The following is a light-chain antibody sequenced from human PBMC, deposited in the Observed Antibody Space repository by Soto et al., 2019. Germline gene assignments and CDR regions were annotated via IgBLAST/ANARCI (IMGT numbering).Light chain of an antibody. Sequence: DIQMTQSPSTLSASVGDRVTITCRASQSISSWLAWYQQKPGKAPKLLIYKASSLESGVPSRFSGSGSGTEFTLNISSLQPDDFATYYCQQYNSSPWTFAQGTKVDIK. V-gene: IGKV1-5*03. CDR1: QSISSW. CDR3: QQYNSSPWT. CDR2: KAS. J-gene: IGKJ1*01.